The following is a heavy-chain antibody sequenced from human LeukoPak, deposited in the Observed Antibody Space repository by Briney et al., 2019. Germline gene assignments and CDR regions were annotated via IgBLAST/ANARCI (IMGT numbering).Heavy chain of an antibody. J-gene: IGHJ4*02. CDR2: INPNSGGT. CDR1: GYTFTGYY. CDR3: ARSTVIAELDFDY. D-gene: IGHD4-17*01. Sequence: ASVKVSCKASGYTFTGYYMHWVRQAPGQGLEWMGWINPNSGGTNYAQKFQGRVTMTRDTSISTAYMELSRLRSDDTAVYYCARSTVIAELDFDYWGQGTLVTVSS. V-gene: IGHV1-2*02.